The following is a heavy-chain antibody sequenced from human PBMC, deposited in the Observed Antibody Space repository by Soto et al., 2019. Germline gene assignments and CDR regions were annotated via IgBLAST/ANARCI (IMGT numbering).Heavy chain of an antibody. Sequence: SETLSLTCTVSGDSISSGNKYWTWIRQPPGKGLEWIGYIFSSGTTYYNPSLKSRLTMALEASQNQFSLKVKSMTDADTAVYYCARVPSPFDNYSAMDASGQGTTGTVSS. CDR2: IFSSGTT. D-gene: IGHD2-15*01. CDR1: GDSISSGNKY. J-gene: IGHJ6*02. V-gene: IGHV4-30-4*01. CDR3: ARVPSPFDNYSAMDA.